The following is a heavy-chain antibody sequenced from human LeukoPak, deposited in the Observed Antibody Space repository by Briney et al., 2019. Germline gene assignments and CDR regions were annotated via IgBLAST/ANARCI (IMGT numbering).Heavy chain of an antibody. CDR1: GFTFSSYG. V-gene: IGHV3-23*01. CDR3: ARDPYYGSGSYSDY. D-gene: IGHD3-10*01. Sequence: PGGSLRLSCAASGFTFSSYGMSWVRQAPGKGLEWVSAISGSGGSTYYADSVKGRFTISRDNSKNTLYLQMNSLRAEDTAVYYCARDPYYGSGSYSDYWGQGTLVTVSS. J-gene: IGHJ4*02. CDR2: ISGSGGST.